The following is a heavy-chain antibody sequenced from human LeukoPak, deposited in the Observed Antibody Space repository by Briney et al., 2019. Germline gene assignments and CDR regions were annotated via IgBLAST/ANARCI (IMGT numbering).Heavy chain of an antibody. CDR1: GFTFSSYW. V-gene: IGHV3-7*01. Sequence: GGSLRLSCAASGFTFSSYWMSWVRQAPGKGLEWVANIKQDGSEKYYVDSVKGRFTISRDNAKNSLYLQMNSLRAEDTAVYYCARELLWFGELRNRIYGMDVWGQGTTVTVSS. CDR2: IKQDGSEK. CDR3: ARELLWFGELRNRIYGMDV. J-gene: IGHJ6*02. D-gene: IGHD3-10*01.